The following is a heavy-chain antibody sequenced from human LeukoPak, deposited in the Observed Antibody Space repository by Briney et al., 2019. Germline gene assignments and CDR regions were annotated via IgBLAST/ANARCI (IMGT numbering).Heavy chain of an antibody. V-gene: IGHV3-11*03. Sequence: GASLRLSCAASGFTFSSYSMNWVRQAPGKGLEWVSYISSSSSYTNYADSVKGRFTISRDNAKNSLYLQMTSLRAEDTAVYYCARRFWYAFDIWGQGTMVTVSS. CDR2: ISSSSSYT. D-gene: IGHD3-3*01. J-gene: IGHJ3*02. CDR1: GFTFSSYS. CDR3: ARRFWYAFDI.